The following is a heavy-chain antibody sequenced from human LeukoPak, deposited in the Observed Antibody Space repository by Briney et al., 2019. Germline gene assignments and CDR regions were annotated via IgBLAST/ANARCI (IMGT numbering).Heavy chain of an antibody. Sequence: PGGSLRLSCAASGFSFRTYAMHWVRQTPGKGLAWAANIKEDGGEQNYVDSVEGRFTISRDNTKNSVFLQMNSLRAEDTAIYYCARDRAVAGLFDNWGQGTLVTVSS. CDR2: IKEDGGEQ. CDR1: GFSFRTYA. V-gene: IGHV3-7*01. D-gene: IGHD6-19*01. CDR3: ARDRAVAGLFDN. J-gene: IGHJ4*02.